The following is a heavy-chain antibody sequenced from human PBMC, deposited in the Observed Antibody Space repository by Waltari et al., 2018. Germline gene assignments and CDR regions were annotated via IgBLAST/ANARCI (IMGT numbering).Heavy chain of an antibody. V-gene: IGHV1-69*01. Sequence: QVQLVQSGAEVKKPGSSVKVSCKASGGTFSTYEISWVRQAPGQGLEWMGDIIPIFGSGNYAQKFQGRVTITADESTGTAYMDLSSLTSEDTAVYYCARSIAGVPPYYLDYWGQGTLVTVSS. CDR2: IIPIFGSG. D-gene: IGHD6-6*01. CDR3: ARSIAGVPPYYLDY. J-gene: IGHJ4*02. CDR1: GGTFSTYE.